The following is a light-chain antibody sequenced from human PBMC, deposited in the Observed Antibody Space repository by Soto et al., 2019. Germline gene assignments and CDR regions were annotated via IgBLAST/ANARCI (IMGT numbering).Light chain of an antibody. CDR1: SRDDAGYNY. V-gene: IGLV2-14*01. Sequence: SLVTRHPSMSGSPGQSITISCTGTSRDDAGYNYLSCYQQHPAKAPKLMIYDVSNRPSRVSNRFSGSKSGNTASLTISGLQAEDEADYYCSSYTSSSTLVFFGTGTKSPS. CDR3: SSYTSSSTLVF. J-gene: IGLJ1*01. CDR2: DVS.